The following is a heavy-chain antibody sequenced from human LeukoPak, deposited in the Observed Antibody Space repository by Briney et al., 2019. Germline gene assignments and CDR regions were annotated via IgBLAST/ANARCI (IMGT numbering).Heavy chain of an antibody. CDR1: GFTFSNYW. J-gene: IGHJ4*02. V-gene: IGHV3-74*01. Sequence: PGGSLRLSCAASGFTFSNYWMHWVRQAPGKGLVWVSRINSDGSSASYADSVKGRFTMPRDNAKNTLYLQMNSLRAEDTAVYYCVRGSAAGDYWGQGTLVTVSS. D-gene: IGHD3-10*01. CDR3: VRGSAAGDY. CDR2: INSDGSSA.